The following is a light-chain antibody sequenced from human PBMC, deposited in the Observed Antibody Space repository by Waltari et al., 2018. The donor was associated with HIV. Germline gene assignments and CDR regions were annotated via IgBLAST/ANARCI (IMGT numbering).Light chain of an antibody. Sequence: QSALTQPRSVSGSPGQSVTISCTGTSRDVGAYNYVSWYQPHPSKAPKVIISDVSKRPSGVPDRFSGSKSGNTASLTISGLQAEDEADYYCCSYAGSYTRVFGGGTKLTVL. CDR2: DVS. CDR1: SRDVGAYNY. CDR3: CSYAGSYTRV. J-gene: IGLJ3*02. V-gene: IGLV2-11*01.